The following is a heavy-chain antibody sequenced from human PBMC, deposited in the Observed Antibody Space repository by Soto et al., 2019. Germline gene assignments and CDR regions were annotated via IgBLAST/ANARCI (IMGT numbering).Heavy chain of an antibody. CDR3: ASCPSSDYVVSCGLDV. Sequence: QVQLQESGPGLVKPSQTLSLTCTVSGGSISSGDYYWRWIRQPPGKGLEWIGYIYYSGSTYYNPSLKGRSNIAVDTSKNQFALKLGSVSAADTALYYRASCPSSDYVVSCGLDVWGQGATVTVSS. J-gene: IGHJ6*02. D-gene: IGHD4-17*01. V-gene: IGHV4-30-4*01. CDR1: GGSISSGDYY. CDR2: IYYSGST.